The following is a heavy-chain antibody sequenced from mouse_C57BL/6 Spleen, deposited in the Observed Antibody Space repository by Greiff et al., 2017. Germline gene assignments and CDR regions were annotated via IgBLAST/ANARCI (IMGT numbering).Heavy chain of an antibody. Sequence: DVKLVESGGGLVQPGGSLKLSCAASGFTFSDYYMYWVRQTPEKRLEWVAYISNGGGSTYYPDTVKGRFTISRDNAKNTLYLQMSRLKSEDTAMYYCARQNYYGSSPFDDWGQGTTLTVSS. J-gene: IGHJ2*01. CDR3: ARQNYYGSSPFDD. V-gene: IGHV5-12*01. CDR2: ISNGGGST. D-gene: IGHD1-1*01. CDR1: GFTFSDYY.